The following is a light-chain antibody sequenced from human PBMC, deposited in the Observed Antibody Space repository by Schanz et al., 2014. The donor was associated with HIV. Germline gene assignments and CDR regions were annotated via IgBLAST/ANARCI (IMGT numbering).Light chain of an antibody. Sequence: DIQMTQSPSTLSASVGDRISITCRASQSVSTWLAWYQQKPGKAPKLLISEASILETGVPATFSGSGSGTEFTLTISSLQPDDFATYYCQQYNNYPYTFGQGTKLEIK. V-gene: IGKV1-5*03. CDR1: QSVSTW. CDR3: QQYNNYPYT. J-gene: IGKJ2*01. CDR2: EAS.